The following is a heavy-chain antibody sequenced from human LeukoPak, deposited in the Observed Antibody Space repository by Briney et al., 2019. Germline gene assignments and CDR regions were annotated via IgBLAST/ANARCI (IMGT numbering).Heavy chain of an antibody. V-gene: IGHV3-74*01. D-gene: IGHD2-21*01. CDR1: GFTFSSYW. CDR3: ASADGCWYHYYYYMDV. J-gene: IGHJ6*03. CDR2: INSDGSST. Sequence: PGGSLRLSCAASGFTFSSYWMHWLRQAPGKGLVWVSRINSDGSSTSYADSVKGRFTISRDNAKNTLYLQMNSLRAEDTAVYYCASADGCWYHYYYYMDVWVKGTTVTVSS.